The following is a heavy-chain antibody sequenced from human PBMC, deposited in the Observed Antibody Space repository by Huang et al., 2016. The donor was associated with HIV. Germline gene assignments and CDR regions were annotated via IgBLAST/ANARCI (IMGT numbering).Heavy chain of an antibody. CDR1: GYALTSYG. CDR2: VSAYNGVT. J-gene: IGHJ3*02. Sequence: QVHLVQSGVEVKKPGASVKVSCKASGYALTSYGISWGRQAPGQGLEWMGWVSAYNGVTNYAPNVQGRVTMTTDTSTSTAYMELRSLRSDDTAVYYCARDSPLLGVVIVVVPTAPNAFDIWGQGTMVTVSS. V-gene: IGHV1-18*01. CDR3: ARDSPLLGVVIVVVPTAPNAFDI. D-gene: IGHD2-2*01.